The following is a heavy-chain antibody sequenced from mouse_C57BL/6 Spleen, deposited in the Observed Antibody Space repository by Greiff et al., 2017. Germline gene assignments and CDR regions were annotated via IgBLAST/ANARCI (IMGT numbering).Heavy chain of an antibody. D-gene: IGHD1-1*01. CDR2: INPNNGGT. Sequence: VQLQQSGPELVKPGASVKISCKASGYTFTDYYMNWVKQSHGKSLEWIGDINPNNGGTSYNQKFKGKATLTVDKSSSTAYMELRILTSEDSAVYYSARVEITIYNSSSFDFDYWGQGTTLTVSS. J-gene: IGHJ2*01. CDR3: ARVEITIYNSSSFDFDY. V-gene: IGHV1-26*01. CDR1: GYTFTDYY.